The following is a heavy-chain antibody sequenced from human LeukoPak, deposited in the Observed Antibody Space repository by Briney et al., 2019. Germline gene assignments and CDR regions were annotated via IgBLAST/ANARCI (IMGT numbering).Heavy chain of an antibody. V-gene: IGHV4-4*07. D-gene: IGHD2-2*01. J-gene: IGHJ4*02. Sequence: MTSETLSLTCTVSGGSISSYYWSWIRQPAGKGLEWIGRIYTSGSTNYNPSLKSRVIISVDKSKNQFSLKLTSVTAADTAVYYCARLQLRHCSRTSCGNQFDYLGQGNLVTVSS. CDR3: ARLQLRHCSRTSCGNQFDY. CDR2: IYTSGST. CDR1: GGSISSYY.